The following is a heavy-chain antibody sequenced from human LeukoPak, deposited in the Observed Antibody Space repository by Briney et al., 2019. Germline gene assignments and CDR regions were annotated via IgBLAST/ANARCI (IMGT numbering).Heavy chain of an antibody. V-gene: IGHV4-59*01. Sequence: PSETLSLTCIVSGGSISSYYWSWIRQPPGEGLEWIGDIYYSGSTNYNPSLKSRVTISVDTSKNQFSLKLSSVTAADTAVYYCARDLMYYYDSSGNAFDIWGQGTTVIVSS. J-gene: IGHJ3*02. CDR3: ARDLMYYYDSSGNAFDI. D-gene: IGHD3-22*01. CDR1: GGSISSYY. CDR2: IYYSGST.